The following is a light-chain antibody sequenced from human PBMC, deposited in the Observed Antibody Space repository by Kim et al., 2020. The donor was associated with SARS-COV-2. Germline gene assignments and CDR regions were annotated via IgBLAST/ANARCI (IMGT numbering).Light chain of an antibody. V-gene: IGLV3-19*01. J-gene: IGLJ2*01. Sequence: SSELTQDPAVSVALGQTVRITCQGDSLRSYYATWYHQKPGQAPILVIYGKNNRPSGIPDRFSGSSSGNTASLTITGTQAGDEPDYYCNSRDSNNNVIFGG. CDR3: NSRDSNNNVI. CDR2: GKN. CDR1: SLRSYY.